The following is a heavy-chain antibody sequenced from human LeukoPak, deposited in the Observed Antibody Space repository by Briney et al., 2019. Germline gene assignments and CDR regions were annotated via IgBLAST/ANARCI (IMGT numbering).Heavy chain of an antibody. CDR1: GFTFSSYG. Sequence: PGGSLTLSCAASGFTFSSYGMNWVRQAPGKGLEWVSYISSSGSTMYHADSVRGRFTISRDNAKNTLYLQMNSLRAEDTAVYYCARVDGAMGSLDYWGQGMLVTVSS. D-gene: IGHD5-18*01. CDR2: ISSSGSTM. J-gene: IGHJ4*02. V-gene: IGHV3-48*01. CDR3: ARVDGAMGSLDY.